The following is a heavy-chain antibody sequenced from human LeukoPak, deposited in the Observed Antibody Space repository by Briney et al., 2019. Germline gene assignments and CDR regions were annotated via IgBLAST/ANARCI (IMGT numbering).Heavy chain of an antibody. CDR1: GGSISSYY. V-gene: IGHV4-59*08. Sequence: SETLSLTCTVSGGSISSYYWSWLRQPPGKGLEWIGYIYSSGSTNYNPSLKSRVTISVDSSKNQFSLKLSSVTAADTAVYYCARRFGTSGWVDYWGQGTLVTVSS. CDR3: ARRFGTSGWVDY. J-gene: IGHJ4*02. D-gene: IGHD6-19*01. CDR2: IYSSGST.